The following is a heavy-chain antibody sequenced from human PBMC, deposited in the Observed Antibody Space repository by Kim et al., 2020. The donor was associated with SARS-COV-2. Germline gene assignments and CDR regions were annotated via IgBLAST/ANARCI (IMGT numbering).Heavy chain of an antibody. V-gene: IGHV4-30-2*01. CDR2: IYHSGST. Sequence: SETLSLTCAVSGGSISSGGYSWSWIRQPPGKGLEWIGYIYHSGSTYYNPSLKSRVTISVDRSKNQFSLKLSSVTAADTAVYYCARGNWNWGAFDYWGQGTLVTVSS. D-gene: IGHD1-7*01. J-gene: IGHJ4*02. CDR3: ARGNWNWGAFDY. CDR1: GGSISSGGYS.